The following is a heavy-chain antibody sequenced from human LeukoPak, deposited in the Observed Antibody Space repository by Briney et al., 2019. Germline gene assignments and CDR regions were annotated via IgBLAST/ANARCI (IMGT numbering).Heavy chain of an antibody. Sequence: GRSLRLSCAASGFTFSSYAMHWVRQAPGKGLEWVAVISYDGSNKYYADSVKGRFTISRDNSKNTLYLQMNSLRDEDTAVYFCARDLLDYWGQGTLVTVSS. CDR2: ISYDGSNK. J-gene: IGHJ4*02. CDR1: GFTFSSYA. CDR3: ARDLLDY. V-gene: IGHV3-30*04.